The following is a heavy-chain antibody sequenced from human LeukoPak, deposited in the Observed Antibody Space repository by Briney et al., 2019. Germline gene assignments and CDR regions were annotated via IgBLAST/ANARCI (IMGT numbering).Heavy chain of an antibody. V-gene: IGHV4-34*01. CDR1: GGSFSGYY. CDR2: INHSGST. J-gene: IGHJ4*02. Sequence: SETLSLTCAVYGGSFSGYYWSWIRQPPGKGLEWIGEINHSGSTNYNPSLKSRVTISVDTSKNQFSLKLSSVTAADTAVYYCARRTGSSPQTPWLDWGQGTLVTVSS. D-gene: IGHD6-13*01. CDR3: ARRTGSSPQTPWLD.